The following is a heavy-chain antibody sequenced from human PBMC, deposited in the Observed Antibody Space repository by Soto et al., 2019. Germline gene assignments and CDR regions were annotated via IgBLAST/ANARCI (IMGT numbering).Heavy chain of an antibody. V-gene: IGHV4-39*01. CDR2: IYYSGST. CDR3: ARRGSSSWYGY. J-gene: IGHJ4*02. CDR1: GGSISSSSYY. D-gene: IGHD6-13*01. Sequence: SETLSLTFTVSGGSISSSSYYWGWIRQPPGKGLEWIRSIYYSGSTYYNPSLKSRVTISVGTSKNQFSLKLSSVTAADTAVYYCARRGSSSWYGYWGQGTLVTVS.